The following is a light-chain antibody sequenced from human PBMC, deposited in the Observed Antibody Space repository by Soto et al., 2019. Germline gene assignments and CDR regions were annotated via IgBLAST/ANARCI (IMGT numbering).Light chain of an antibody. J-gene: IGLJ2*01. CDR3: AAWDDSLSGLV. CDR1: SSDVGGYNY. Sequence: QSVLTQPASVSGSPGQSITISCTGTSSDVGGYNYVSWYQQHPGKAPKLMIYEVSNRPSGVPDRFSGSKSGTSASLAISGLRSVDEADFYCAAWDDSLSGLVFGGGTQLTVL. V-gene: IGLV2-14*01. CDR2: EVS.